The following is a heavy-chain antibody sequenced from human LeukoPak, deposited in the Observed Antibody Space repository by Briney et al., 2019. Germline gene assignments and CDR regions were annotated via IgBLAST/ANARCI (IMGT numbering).Heavy chain of an antibody. D-gene: IGHD2-2*01. V-gene: IGHV3-74*01. J-gene: IGHJ3*02. CDR2: INKDGSTT. CDR1: GFAFSSYW. CDR3: ARGYCSSTSCYLGDAFDI. Sequence: GGSLRLSCAVSGFAFSSYWMYWVRQAPGKGLLWVSHINKDGSTTNYADSVKGRFTISRDNAKNSLYLQMNSLRAEDTALYYCARGYCSSTSCYLGDAFDIWGQGTMVTVSS.